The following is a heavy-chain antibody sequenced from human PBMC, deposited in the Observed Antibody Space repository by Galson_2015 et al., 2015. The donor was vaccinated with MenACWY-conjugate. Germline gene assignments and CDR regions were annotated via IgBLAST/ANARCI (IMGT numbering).Heavy chain of an antibody. Sequence: SVKVSCKASGLAFINYAVQWVRQARGQHLEWIGWIAVGSGNTNYAQKFQERVTITRDMSTSTAYMELNSLRSDDTAVYYCATGRWAYDFLTGSPAFDVWGQGTEVTVSS. CDR3: ATGRWAYDFLTGSPAFDV. CDR2: IAVGSGNT. J-gene: IGHJ3*01. CDR1: GLAFINYA. D-gene: IGHD3-9*01. V-gene: IGHV1-58*01.